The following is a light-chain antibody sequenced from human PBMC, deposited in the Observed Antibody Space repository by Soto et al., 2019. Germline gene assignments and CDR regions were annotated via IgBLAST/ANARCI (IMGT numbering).Light chain of an antibody. J-gene: IGKJ1*01. CDR2: EAS. Sequence: DIQMSQSPSTASASEGDRATVTCLASQSISCWLAWFQQKAGKAPKLLIYEASRLESGVPSRISGSGSGTEFTLTISSLQPDDFATYYCQQYTSCPWTFGQGTKVDIK. CDR3: QQYTSCPWT. CDR1: QSISCW. V-gene: IGKV1-5*03.